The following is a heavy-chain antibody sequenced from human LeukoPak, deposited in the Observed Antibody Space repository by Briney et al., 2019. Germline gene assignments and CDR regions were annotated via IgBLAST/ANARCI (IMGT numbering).Heavy chain of an antibody. CDR1: GGSFSGYY. J-gene: IGHJ5*02. Sequence: PSETLSLTCAVHGGSFSGYYWSWIRQPPGKGLEWIGEINHSGSTNYNPSLKSRVTISVDTSKNQFSLKLSSVTAADTAVYYCARGFFCSSTSCYPAFDPWGQGTLVTVSS. CDR2: INHSGST. CDR3: ARGFFCSSTSCYPAFDP. V-gene: IGHV4-34*01. D-gene: IGHD2-2*01.